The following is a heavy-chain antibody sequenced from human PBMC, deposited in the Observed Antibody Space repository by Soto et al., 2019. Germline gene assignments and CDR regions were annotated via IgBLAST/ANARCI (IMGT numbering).Heavy chain of an antibody. J-gene: IGHJ3*01. V-gene: IGHV3-74*01. CDR1: GFTFSYYW. CDR2: IHSDGSST. D-gene: IGHD2-21*02. CDR3: ARGDRGAFAL. Sequence: EVRLVESEGGLVQPGGSLSLSCAASGFTFSYYWMHWVRQAPGQGLLWVSRIHSDGSSTTYADSVKGRFTISRDNAKNRVSLQLNSLRVEDTGVYFCARGDRGAFALWGQGTMVTVSS.